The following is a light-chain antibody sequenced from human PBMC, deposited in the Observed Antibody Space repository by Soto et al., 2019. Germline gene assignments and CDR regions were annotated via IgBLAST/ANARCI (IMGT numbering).Light chain of an antibody. Sequence: QSALTQPPSASGSPGQSVAISCTGTSSDVGGYNYVSWYQQHPGKAPKLMIYEVSKRPSGVPDRFSGSKSGNTASLTVSGLQADDEADYYCSSYAGSTNYVLFGGGTQLTVL. V-gene: IGLV2-8*01. J-gene: IGLJ2*01. CDR2: EVS. CDR1: SSDVGGYNY. CDR3: SSYAGSTNYVL.